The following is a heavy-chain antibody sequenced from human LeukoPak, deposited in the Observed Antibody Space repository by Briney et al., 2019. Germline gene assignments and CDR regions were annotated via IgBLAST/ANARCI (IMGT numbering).Heavy chain of an antibody. J-gene: IGHJ4*02. CDR1: GFTFSTYG. D-gene: IGHD3-16*02. CDR3: AKDSYYDYVWGSYRYTNQFDY. CDR2: ISGSGGST. Sequence: GGSLRLSCVASGFTFSTYGMSWVRQAPGKGLEWVSAISGSGGSTYYADSVKGRFTISRDNSKNTLYLQMNSLRAEDTAVYYCAKDSYYDYVWGSYRYTNQFDYWGQGTLVTVSS. V-gene: IGHV3-23*01.